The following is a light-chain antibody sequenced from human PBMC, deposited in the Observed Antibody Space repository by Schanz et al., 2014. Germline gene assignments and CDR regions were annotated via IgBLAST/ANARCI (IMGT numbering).Light chain of an antibody. V-gene: IGKV3D-15*01. Sequence: EIVMAQSPATLSVSPGERATLSCRASQSVNSNLAWYQQKPGQAPRLLIYGASNRATGIPDRFSGSGSGTEFTLTISSLQSEDFAVYYCQQYNKWPPYTFGQGTKLEIK. CDR3: QQYNKWPPYT. CDR2: GAS. J-gene: IGKJ2*01. CDR1: QSVNSN.